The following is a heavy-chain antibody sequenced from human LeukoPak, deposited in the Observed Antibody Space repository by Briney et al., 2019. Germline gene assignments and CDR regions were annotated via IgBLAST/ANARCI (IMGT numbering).Heavy chain of an antibody. D-gene: IGHD6-13*01. V-gene: IGHV3-23*01. J-gene: IGHJ4*02. CDR2: IGGSGTST. CDR3: ARGWAWYSSSWYYFDY. CDR1: GLSFTRYA. Sequence: GGSLRLSCAASGLSFTRYAMNWVRQAPGKGLQWVSAIGGSGTSTYYADSVKGRFTISRDNSKNTLYLQMNSLRAEDSAVYYCARGWAWYSSSWYYFDYWGQGTLVTVSS.